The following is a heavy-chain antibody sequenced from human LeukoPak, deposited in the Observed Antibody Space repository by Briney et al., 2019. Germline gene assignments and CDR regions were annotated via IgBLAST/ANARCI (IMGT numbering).Heavy chain of an antibody. V-gene: IGHV1-69*06. CDR1: GGTFSSYG. D-gene: IGHD2-15*01. CDR3: AREAPSCSGGSCYGDYFDY. Sequence: ASVKVSCKASGGTFSSYGISWVRQAPGQGLEWMGGIIPIFGTANYAQKFQGRVTITADKSTSTAYMELSSLRSEDTAVYYCAREAPSCSGGSCYGDYFDYWGQGTLVTVSS. J-gene: IGHJ4*02. CDR2: IIPIFGTA.